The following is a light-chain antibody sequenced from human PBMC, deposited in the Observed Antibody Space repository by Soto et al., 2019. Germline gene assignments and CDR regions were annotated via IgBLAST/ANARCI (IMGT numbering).Light chain of an antibody. V-gene: IGKV3-15*01. J-gene: IGKJ2*01. Sequence: EILMTQSPATLSVSPGERATLSCRASQTVNTNSAWYQQKPGQAPRLLIYGASTRATGIPARFSGSGSGTEFTLTITILPSEDGAVYYCQQYNDCPYTFGQGTKVEI. CDR2: GAS. CDR1: QTVNTN. CDR3: QQYNDCPYT.